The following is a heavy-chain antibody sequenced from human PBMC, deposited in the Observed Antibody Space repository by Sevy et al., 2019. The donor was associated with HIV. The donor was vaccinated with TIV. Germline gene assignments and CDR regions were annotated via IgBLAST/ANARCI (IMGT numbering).Heavy chain of an antibody. CDR2: IYYSGST. D-gene: IGHD2-2*03. CDR1: GGSISSYY. CDR3: AGGYCSSTSCYSNYYYGMDV. V-gene: IGHV4-59*01. Sequence: SETLSLTCTVSGGSISSYYWSWIRQPPGKGLEWIGYIYYSGSTNYNPSLKSRVTISVDTSKNQFSLKLSSVTAADTAVYYCAGGYCSSTSCYSNYYYGMDVWGHGTTVTVSS. J-gene: IGHJ6*02.